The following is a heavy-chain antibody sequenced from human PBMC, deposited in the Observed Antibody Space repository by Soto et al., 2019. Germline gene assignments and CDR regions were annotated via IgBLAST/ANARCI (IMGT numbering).Heavy chain of an antibody. CDR1: GFTFSSYG. CDR2: ISYDGSNK. CDR3: AKDRGTMVRGVISLTFDY. V-gene: IGHV3-30*18. Sequence: GSLRLSCAASGFTFSSYGMHWVRQAPGKGLEWVAVISYDGSNKYYADSVKGRFTISRDNSKNTLYLQMNSLRAEDTAVYYCAKDRGTMVRGVISLTFDYWGQGTLVTVS. D-gene: IGHD3-10*01. J-gene: IGHJ4*02.